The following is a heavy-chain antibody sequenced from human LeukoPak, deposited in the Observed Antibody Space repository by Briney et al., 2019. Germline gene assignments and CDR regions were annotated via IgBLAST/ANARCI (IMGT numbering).Heavy chain of an antibody. CDR2: ISYDGSNK. V-gene: IGHV3-30-3*01. J-gene: IGHJ4*02. CDR1: GFTFSSYA. Sequence: GGSLRLSCAASGFTFSSYAMHWVRQAPGKGLEWVAVISYDGSNKYYADSVKGRLTISRDNSKYTLYLQMNSLRAEDTAVYYCARDRFGGSIDYWGQGTLVTVSS. D-gene: IGHD3-10*01. CDR3: ARDRFGGSIDY.